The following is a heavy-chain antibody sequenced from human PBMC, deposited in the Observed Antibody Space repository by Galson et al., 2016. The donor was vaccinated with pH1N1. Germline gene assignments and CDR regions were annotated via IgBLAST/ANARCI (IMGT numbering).Heavy chain of an antibody. CDR2: INEDGSVK. J-gene: IGHJ5*02. CDR1: GFTFSDYW. Sequence: SLRLSCAVSGFTFSDYWMNWVRQAPGKGLEWMANINEDGSVKNYGDSVKGRFAISRDNTKNSLSLQMNSLRAEDTAVYYCVRAIALADSSWGQGTLVTVSS. D-gene: IGHD6-19*01. CDR3: VRAIALADSS. V-gene: IGHV3-7*01.